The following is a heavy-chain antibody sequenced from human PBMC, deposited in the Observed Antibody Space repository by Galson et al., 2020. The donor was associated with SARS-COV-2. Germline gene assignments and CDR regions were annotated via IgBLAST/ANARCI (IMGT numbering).Heavy chain of an antibody. CDR1: GGSISSSSYY. V-gene: IGHV4-39*01. Sequence: SETLSLTCTVSGGSISSSSYYWGWIRQPPGKGLEWIGSTYYSGSTYYNPSLKSRVTISVDTSKNQFSLKLSSVTAADTAVYYCASGNYYDYVWGTPGDYWGQGTLVTVSS. J-gene: IGHJ4*02. CDR2: TYYSGST. D-gene: IGHD3-16*01. CDR3: ASGNYYDYVWGTPGDY.